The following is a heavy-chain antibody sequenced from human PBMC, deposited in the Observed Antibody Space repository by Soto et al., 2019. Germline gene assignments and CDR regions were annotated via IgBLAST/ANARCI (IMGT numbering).Heavy chain of an antibody. CDR3: AADLFDFWSARGLY. J-gene: IGHJ4*02. V-gene: IGHV1-58*01. CDR2: IVVGSGNT. D-gene: IGHD3-3*01. Sequence: ASVKVSCKASGFTFTSSAVQWVRQARGQRLEWIGWIVVGSGNTNYAQKFQERITITRDMSTSTAYMELSSLRSEDTAVYYCAADLFDFWSARGLYWGQGTLVTVPQ. CDR1: GFTFTSSA.